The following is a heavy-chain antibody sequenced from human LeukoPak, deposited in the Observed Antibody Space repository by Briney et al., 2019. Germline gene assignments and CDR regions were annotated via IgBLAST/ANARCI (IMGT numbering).Heavy chain of an antibody. V-gene: IGHV3-23*01. CDR1: GFTFSSYA. Sequence: RPGGSLRLSCAASGFTFSSYAMSWVRQAPGKGLEWVSALGGSGGNTYYADSVKGRFTISRDNSKNTLSLQMNSLGAEDTAVYYCAKDGVYGSGSSYYFDYWGQGTLVTVSS. D-gene: IGHD3-10*01. CDR3: AKDGVYGSGSSYYFDY. J-gene: IGHJ4*02. CDR2: LGGSGGNT.